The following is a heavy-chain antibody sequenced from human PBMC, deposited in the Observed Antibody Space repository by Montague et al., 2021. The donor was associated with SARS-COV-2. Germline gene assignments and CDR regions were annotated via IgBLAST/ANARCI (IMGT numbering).Heavy chain of an antibody. CDR3: ARNSDS. CDR1: GFTFSSYW. J-gene: IGHJ4*02. Sequence: FLRLSCAASGFTFSSYWMHWVRQAPGKGLVWVSRINTDGSTSTYADSVKGRFTVSRDNAKNTLYLQMSSLRAEDTAVYYCARNSDSWGQGTLVTVSS. V-gene: IGHV3-74*01. CDR2: INTDGSTS.